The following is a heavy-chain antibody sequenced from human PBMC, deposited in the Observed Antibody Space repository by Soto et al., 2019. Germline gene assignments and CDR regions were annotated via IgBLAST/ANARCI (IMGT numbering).Heavy chain of an antibody. D-gene: IGHD2-8*01. J-gene: IGHJ6*02. Sequence: EVQLVESGGGLVKPGGSLRLSCAASGFTFSSYSMNWVRQAPGKGLEWVSSISSSSSYIYYADSVKGRFTTSRDNAKNSLYLQMNSLRAEDTAVYYCARDLADIVLMVYALDYYGMDVWGQGTTVTVSS. CDR3: ARDLADIVLMVYALDYYGMDV. CDR2: ISSSSSYI. V-gene: IGHV3-21*01. CDR1: GFTFSSYS.